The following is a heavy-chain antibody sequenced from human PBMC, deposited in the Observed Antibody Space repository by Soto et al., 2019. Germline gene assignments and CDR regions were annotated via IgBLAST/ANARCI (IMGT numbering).Heavy chain of an antibody. Sequence: GGSLRLSCSASGFTFSSYAMHWVRQAPGKGLEYVSAISSNGGSTYYADSVKGRFTISSDNSKNTLYPQMSSLRAEDTAVYYCVKSWAYDSSGYGGRLWYCGQGT. CDR1: GFTFSSYA. CDR3: VKSWAYDSSGYGGRLWY. CDR2: ISSNGGST. D-gene: IGHD3-22*01. J-gene: IGHJ4*02. V-gene: IGHV3-64D*06.